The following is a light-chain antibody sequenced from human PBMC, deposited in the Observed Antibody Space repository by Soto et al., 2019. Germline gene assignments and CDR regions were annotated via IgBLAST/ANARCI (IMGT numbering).Light chain of an antibody. V-gene: IGKV3-20*01. Sequence: EIVLTQSPGTLSLSPGERATLSCRASQSVSSSYLAWYQQKPGQAPRHLIYGASSRATGIPDRFSGSGSGTEFTLTISSLQSEDFAVYYCQQYRSWPRTFGQGTKVDIK. CDR2: GAS. CDR3: QQYRSWPRT. J-gene: IGKJ1*01. CDR1: QSVSSSY.